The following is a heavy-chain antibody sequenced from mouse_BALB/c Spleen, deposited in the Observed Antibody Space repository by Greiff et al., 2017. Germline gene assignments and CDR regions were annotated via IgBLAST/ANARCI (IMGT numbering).Heavy chain of an antibody. CDR1: GYTFTSYW. CDR3: TRYGNRLAWFAD. V-gene: IGHV1-5*01. J-gene: IGHJ3*01. D-gene: IGHD2-1*01. Sequence: VQLQQSGTVLARPGASVKMSCKASGYTFTSYWMHWVKQRPGQGLEWIGAIYPGNSDTSYNQKFKGKAKLTAVTSTSTAYMELSSLTNEDSAVYYCTRYGNRLAWFADGGQGTLVTVSA. CDR2: IYPGNSDT.